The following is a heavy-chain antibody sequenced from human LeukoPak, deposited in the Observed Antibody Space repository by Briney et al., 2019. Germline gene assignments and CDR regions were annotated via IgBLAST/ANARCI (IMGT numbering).Heavy chain of an antibody. CDR3: ARLRYSNTWFILDP. J-gene: IGHJ5*02. D-gene: IGHD6-13*01. CDR1: GGTFSSYA. CDR2: IIPIFGTA. V-gene: IGHV1-69*13. Sequence: GASVKVSCKASGGTFSSYAISWVRQAPGQGLEWMGGIIPIFGTANYAQKFQGRVTITADESTSTVYMELSSLRSEDTAVYYRARLRYSNTWFILDPWGQGTLVTVSS.